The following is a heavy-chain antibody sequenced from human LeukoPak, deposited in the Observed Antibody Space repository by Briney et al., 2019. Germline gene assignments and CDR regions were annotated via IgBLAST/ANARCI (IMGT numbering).Heavy chain of an antibody. D-gene: IGHD3-22*01. Sequence: GGSLRLSCAASGFTFSSYAMHWVRQAPGKGLEWVAVISYDGSNKYYADSVKGRFTISRDNSKNTLYLQMNSLRAEDTAVYYCAKGIYDSPYVMDVWGQGTTVTVSS. V-gene: IGHV3-30-3*01. J-gene: IGHJ6*02. CDR1: GFTFSSYA. CDR3: AKGIYDSPYVMDV. CDR2: ISYDGSNK.